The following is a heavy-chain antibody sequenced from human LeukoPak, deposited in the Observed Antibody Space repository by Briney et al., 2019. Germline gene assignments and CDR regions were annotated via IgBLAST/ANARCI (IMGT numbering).Heavy chain of an antibody. CDR1: GGTFSSYA. J-gene: IGHJ4*02. CDR3: ARDHRGMDIVVVPAAPGDY. V-gene: IGHV1-18*01. D-gene: IGHD2-2*03. Sequence: ASVKVSCKASGGTFSSYAISWVRQAPGQGLEWMGWISTYNGNTNYAQKLQGRVTMTTDTSTSTAYMELRSLRSDDTAVYYCARDHRGMDIVVVPAAPGDYWGQGTLVTVSS. CDR2: ISTYNGNT.